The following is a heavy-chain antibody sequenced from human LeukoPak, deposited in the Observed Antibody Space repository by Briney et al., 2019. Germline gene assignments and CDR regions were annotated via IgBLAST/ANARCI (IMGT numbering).Heavy chain of an antibody. J-gene: IGHJ4*02. Sequence: GGSLRLSCAASGFTFSSYEMNWVRQAPGKGLEWASYISSSGSTIYYADSVKGRFTISRDNAKNSLYLQMNSLRAEDTAVYYCAKDSYYDYVWGSYRYTNQFDYWGQGTLVTVSS. V-gene: IGHV3-48*03. D-gene: IGHD3-16*02. CDR2: ISSSGSTI. CDR1: GFTFSSYE. CDR3: AKDSYYDYVWGSYRYTNQFDY.